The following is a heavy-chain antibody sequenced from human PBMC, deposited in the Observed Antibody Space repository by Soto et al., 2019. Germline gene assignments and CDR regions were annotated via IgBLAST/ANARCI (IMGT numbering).Heavy chain of an antibody. CDR3: ARGGEPLGYYGLDV. V-gene: IGHV4-61*01. J-gene: IGHJ6*02. Sequence: QVQLQESGPGLLKASETLSLTCSVSGGSVRSGNHFWNWIRQPPGRGLEWLGYMYYTGVTNYNPALKSRGSMAVDTSKNQCSLKLTSLTAADTAVYYCARGGEPLGYYGLDVWGQGTTVTVSS. CDR2: MYYTGVT. CDR1: GGSVRSGNHF. D-gene: IGHD3-10*01.